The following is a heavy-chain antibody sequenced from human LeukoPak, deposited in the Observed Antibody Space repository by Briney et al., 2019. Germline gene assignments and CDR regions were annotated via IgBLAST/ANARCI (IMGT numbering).Heavy chain of an antibody. Sequence: ASVKVSCKASGGTFISYAISWVRQAPGQGLEWMGGIIPIFGTANYAQKFQGRVTITADESTSTAYMELSGLRSEDTAVYYCARVDYGDYRGAFDIWGQGTMVTVSS. J-gene: IGHJ3*02. CDR2: IIPIFGTA. V-gene: IGHV1-69*13. D-gene: IGHD4-17*01. CDR3: ARVDYGDYRGAFDI. CDR1: GGTFISYA.